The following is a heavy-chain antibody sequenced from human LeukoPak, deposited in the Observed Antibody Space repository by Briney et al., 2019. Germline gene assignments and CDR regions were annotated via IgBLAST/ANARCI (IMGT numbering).Heavy chain of an antibody. V-gene: IGHV1-69*04. CDR2: IIPILGIA. J-gene: IGHJ4*02. CDR3: ARGIVSVSGSYLRGRHFDY. D-gene: IGHD1-26*01. Sequence: SVKVSCKASGGTFSSYAISWVRQAPGQGLEWMGRIIPILGIANYAQKFQGRVTITADKSTSTAYMELSSLRSEDTAVYYCARGIVSVSGSYLRGRHFDYWGQGTLVTVSS. CDR1: GGTFSSYA.